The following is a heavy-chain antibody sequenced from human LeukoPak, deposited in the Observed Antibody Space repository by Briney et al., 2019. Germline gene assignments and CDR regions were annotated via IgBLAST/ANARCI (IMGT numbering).Heavy chain of an antibody. Sequence: ASVKVSCKASGYTFTSYAINWVRQTPGQGLEWMGWINTNTGNPTCAQGLTGRFVFSLDTSVSTAYLQISSLKAEDTAVYYCARDYDSSRYYYAYWGQGTLVTVSS. CDR3: ARDYDSSRYYYAY. D-gene: IGHD3-22*01. CDR2: INTNTGNP. CDR1: GYTFTSYA. J-gene: IGHJ4*02. V-gene: IGHV7-4-1*02.